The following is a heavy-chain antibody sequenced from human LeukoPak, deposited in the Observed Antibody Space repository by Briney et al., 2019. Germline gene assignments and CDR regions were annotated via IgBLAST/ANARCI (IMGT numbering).Heavy chain of an antibody. D-gene: IGHD5-12*01. CDR1: GGSIRNSY. CDR3: ARTPRGGYSGYNFDS. J-gene: IGHJ4*02. V-gene: IGHV4-59*01. Sequence: PSETLSLTCSVSGGSIRNSYWSWIRQPPGKGLQWIGYIYYSGSTDYNPSLKSRVTISLDMSKNQFSLKVSSVTAADTAFYYCARTPRGGYSGYNFDSWGQGTLVTVSS. CDR2: IYYSGST.